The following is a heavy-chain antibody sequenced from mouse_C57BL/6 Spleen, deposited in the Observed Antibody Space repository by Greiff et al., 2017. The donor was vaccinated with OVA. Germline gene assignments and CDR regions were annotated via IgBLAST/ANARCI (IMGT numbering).Heavy chain of an antibody. J-gene: IGHJ4*01. Sequence: QVQLQQSGPELVKPGASVKISCKASGYAFSSSWMNWVKQRPGKGLEWIGRIYPGDGDTNYNGKFKGKATLTADKSSSTAYMQLSSLTSEDSAVYFCARNYGSSYVLYAMDYWGQGTSVTVSS. CDR2: IYPGDGDT. CDR1: GYAFSSSW. CDR3: ARNYGSSYVLYAMDY. V-gene: IGHV1-82*01. D-gene: IGHD1-1*01.